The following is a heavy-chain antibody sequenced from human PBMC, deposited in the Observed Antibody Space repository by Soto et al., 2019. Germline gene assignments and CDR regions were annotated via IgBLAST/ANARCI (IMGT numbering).Heavy chain of an antibody. CDR3: ARSTPGYCSGGSCTGFRIDP. CDR1: GGTFSSYA. Sequence: SVKVSCKASGGTFSSYAISWVRQAPVQGLEWMGWIIPIFRTANYAQKFQGRVTITADKSTRTAYMELSSLRSEDTAVYYCARSTPGYCSGGSCTGFRIDPWGHGTLVTASS. CDR2: IIPIFRTA. D-gene: IGHD2-15*01. J-gene: IGHJ5*02. V-gene: IGHV1-69*06.